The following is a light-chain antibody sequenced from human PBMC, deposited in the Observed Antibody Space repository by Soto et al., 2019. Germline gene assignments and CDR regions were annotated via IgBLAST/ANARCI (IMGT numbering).Light chain of an antibody. CDR1: SSDVGGYNY. Sequence: QSVLTQPPSASGTPGQTVIISCTGTSSDVGGYNYVSWYQQHPGKAPKLMIYEVNKRPSGVPDRFSGSKSGNTASLTVSGLQAEDEADYYCSSYAGSSNVFGTGTKVTVL. CDR2: EVN. CDR3: SSYAGSSNV. J-gene: IGLJ1*01. V-gene: IGLV2-8*01.